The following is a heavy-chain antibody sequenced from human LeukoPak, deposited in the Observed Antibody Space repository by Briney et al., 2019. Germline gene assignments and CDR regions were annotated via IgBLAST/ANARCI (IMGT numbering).Heavy chain of an antibody. D-gene: IGHD3-10*01. CDR2: ISGSGDST. CDR1: GFTFSSYA. V-gene: IGHV3-23*01. CDR3: AKGSSGSFYSHFDY. J-gene: IGHJ4*02. Sequence: GGSLRLSCAASGFTFSSYAMNWVRQAPGKGLEWVSAISGSGDSTYYADSVEGRFTISRDNSKNTLYVQMNSLRAEDTAVYYYAKGSSGSFYSHFDYWGQGTLVTVSS.